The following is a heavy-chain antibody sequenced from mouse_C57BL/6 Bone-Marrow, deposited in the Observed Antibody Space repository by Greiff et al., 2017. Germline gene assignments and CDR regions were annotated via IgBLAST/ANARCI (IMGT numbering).Heavy chain of an antibody. CDR2: IDPENGDT. D-gene: IGHD1-1*01. J-gene: IGHJ2*01. Sequence: EVQLQQSGAELVRPGASVKLSCTASGFNIKDDYMHWVKQRPEQGLEWIGWIDPENGDTEYASKFQGKATITADPSSNTAYLQLSSLTSEDTAVYYCTSITTVPFDYWGQGTTLTVSS. CDR1: GFNIKDDY. CDR3: TSITTVPFDY. V-gene: IGHV14-4*01.